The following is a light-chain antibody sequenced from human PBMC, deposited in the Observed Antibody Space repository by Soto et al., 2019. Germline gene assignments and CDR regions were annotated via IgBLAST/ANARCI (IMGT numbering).Light chain of an antibody. CDR1: QDIRRY. V-gene: IGKV1-9*01. J-gene: IGKJ2*01. CDR2: DAS. CDR3: QQYGSSPYT. Sequence: DIQLTQSPTFLSASAGDRVSITCRASQDIRRYLVWYQQKPGKAPNLLIYDASSLQTGVPSRFSGSGSGTEFTLTITSLQPEDFAVFYCQQYGSSPYTFGQGTKLEIK.